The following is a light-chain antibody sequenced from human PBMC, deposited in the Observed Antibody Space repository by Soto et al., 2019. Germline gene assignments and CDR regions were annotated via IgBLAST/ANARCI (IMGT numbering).Light chain of an antibody. CDR2: RND. J-gene: IGLJ1*01. V-gene: IGLV1-47*01. CDR1: SSYIGSKY. CDR3: AAWDDSLSGYV. Sequence: QPVLTQPPSASGTPGQRVTISCSGSSSYIGSKYVYWYQQLPGTATKLLIYRNDQRPSRISDRFSGSKSGTSASLAISGLRSEDEADYYCAAWDDSLSGYVFGTGTKVTVL.